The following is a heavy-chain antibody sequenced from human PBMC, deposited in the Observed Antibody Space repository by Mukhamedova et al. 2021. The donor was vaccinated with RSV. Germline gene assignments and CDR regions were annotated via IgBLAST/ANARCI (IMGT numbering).Heavy chain of an antibody. D-gene: IGHD2-15*01. CDR3: TRDGVVVPCTRAAGPDS. V-gene: IGHV3-49*02. J-gene: IGHJ5*01. CDR2: IRNKGYGGTV. Sequence: GLEWIGFIRNKGYGGTVEYAASLKGSFAISRDDSKGIAYLQMSSLKTEDTAMYYCTRDGVVVPCTRAAGPDSWGHGTLVTVSS.